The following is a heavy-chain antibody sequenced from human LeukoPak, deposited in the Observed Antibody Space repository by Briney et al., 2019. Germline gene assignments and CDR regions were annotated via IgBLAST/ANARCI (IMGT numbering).Heavy chain of an antibody. J-gene: IGHJ4*02. CDR1: GFTFSSYA. V-gene: IGHV3-23*01. CDR3: AKGSYYYDSSGYYDPKYYFDY. CDR2: ISGSGGST. Sequence: PGGSLRLSCAASGFTFSSYAMSWVRRAPGKGLEWVSAISGSGGSTYYADSVKGRFTISRDNSKNTLYLQMNSLRAEDTAVYYCAKGSYYYDSSGYYDPKYYFDYWGQGTLVTVSS. D-gene: IGHD3-22*01.